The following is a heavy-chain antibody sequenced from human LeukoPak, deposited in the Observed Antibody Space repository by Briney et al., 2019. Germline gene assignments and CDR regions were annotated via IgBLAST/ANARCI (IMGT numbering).Heavy chain of an antibody. V-gene: IGHV4-39*01. CDR2: IYYSGST. J-gene: IGHJ3*02. D-gene: IGHD3-22*01. CDR3: ARHRTYDSSGYYYFDAFDI. CDR1: GGSISSSSYY. Sequence: PSETLSLTCTVSGGSISSSSYYWGWIRQPPGKGLEWIGSIYYSGSTYYNPSLKSRVTISVGTSKNQFSLKLSSVTAADTAVYYCARHRTYDSSGYYYFDAFDIWGQGTMVTVSS.